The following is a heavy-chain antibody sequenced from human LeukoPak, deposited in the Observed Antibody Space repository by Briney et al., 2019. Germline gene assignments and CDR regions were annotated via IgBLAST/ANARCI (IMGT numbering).Heavy chain of an antibody. Sequence: PSETLSLTCAVYGGSFSGYFWRWIRQPPGKGLEWIGEINHSGSTNYNPSLESRVIISADTSKNQFSLKLSTVTAADTAVYYCARGVREIPVLAAATPSPDYHYAMDVWGLGTTVTVSS. CDR2: INHSGST. V-gene: IGHV4-34*01. D-gene: IGHD2-15*01. J-gene: IGHJ6*02. CDR3: ARGVREIPVLAAATPSPDYHYAMDV. CDR1: GGSFSGYF.